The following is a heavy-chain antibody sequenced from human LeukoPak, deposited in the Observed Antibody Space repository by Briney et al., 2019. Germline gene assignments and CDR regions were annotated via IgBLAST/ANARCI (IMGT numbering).Heavy chain of an antibody. CDR1: GHTFTGYY. Sequence: ASVKVSCKASGHTFTGYYMHWVRQAPGQGLEWMGWINPNSGGTNYAQKFQGRVTMTRDTSISTAYMELSRLRSDDTAVYYCARVNYGDNVGFDPWGQGTLVTVSS. J-gene: IGHJ5*02. V-gene: IGHV1-2*02. CDR3: ARVNYGDNVGFDP. D-gene: IGHD4-17*01. CDR2: INPNSGGT.